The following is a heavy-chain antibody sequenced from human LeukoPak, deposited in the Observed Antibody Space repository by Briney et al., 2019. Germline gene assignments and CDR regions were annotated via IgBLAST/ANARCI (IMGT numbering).Heavy chain of an antibody. CDR1: GGSISRYY. CDR2: VHYTGTI. J-gene: IGHJ6*03. CDR3: ATVSGIHGYYYMDV. D-gene: IGHD1-26*01. Sequence: SETLSLTCSVSGGSISRYYWSWIRQPPGKGLEWIGYVHYTGTINCNPSLESRVTLSVDTSKNQFSLKLNSVTAADTAVYYCATVSGIHGYYYMDVWGKGTTVTVSS. V-gene: IGHV4-59*01.